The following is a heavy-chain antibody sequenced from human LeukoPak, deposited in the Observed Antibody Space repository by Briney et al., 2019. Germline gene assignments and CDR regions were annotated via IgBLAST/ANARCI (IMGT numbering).Heavy chain of an antibody. V-gene: IGHV3-66*01. J-gene: IGHJ6*03. CDR1: GFSVSGHY. D-gene: IGHD6-6*01. Sequence: GGSLRLSCAASGFSVSGHYMNWVRQAPGKGLEWVSVIHTDGSTYYADSVKGRFTISRDNAKNSLYLQMNSLRAEDTAVYYCARCPSIAQYYYYYYMDVWGKGTTVTVSS. CDR3: ARCPSIAQYYYYYYMDV. CDR2: IHTDGST.